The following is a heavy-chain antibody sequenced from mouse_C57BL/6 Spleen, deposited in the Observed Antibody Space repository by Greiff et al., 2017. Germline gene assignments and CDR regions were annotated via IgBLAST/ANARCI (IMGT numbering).Heavy chain of an antibody. J-gene: IGHJ4*01. D-gene: IGHD2-10*02. CDR3: ARQGKYPYYAMDY. Sequence: EVQVVESGGDLVKPGGSLKLSCAASGFTFSSYGMSWVRQTPDKRLEWVATISSGGSYNYYPDSVKGRFPLSSDNAKNHLYLQMSRLKSEDTAMDYCARQGKYPYYAMDYWGQGTSVTVSS. CDR2: ISSGGSYN. V-gene: IGHV5-6*01. CDR1: GFTFSSYG.